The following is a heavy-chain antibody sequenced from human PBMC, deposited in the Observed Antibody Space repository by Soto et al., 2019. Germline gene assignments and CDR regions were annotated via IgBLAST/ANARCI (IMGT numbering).Heavy chain of an antibody. CDR3: AREEDYDFWSGYYYYYYMDV. CDR2: IIPILGIA. D-gene: IGHD3-3*01. CDR1: GGTFSSYT. J-gene: IGHJ6*03. V-gene: IGHV1-69*04. Sequence: GASVKVSCKASGGTFSSYTISWVRQAPGQGLEWMGRIIPILGIANYAQKFQGRVTITADKSTSTAYMELSSLRSEDTAVYYCAREEDYDFWSGYYYYYYMDVWGKGTTVTVSS.